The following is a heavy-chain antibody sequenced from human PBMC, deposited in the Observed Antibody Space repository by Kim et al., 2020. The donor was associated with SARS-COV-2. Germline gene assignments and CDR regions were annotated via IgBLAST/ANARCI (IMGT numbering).Heavy chain of an antibody. CDR2: ISSSGSTI. J-gene: IGHJ6*02. D-gene: IGHD3-10*01. CDR1: GFTFSDYY. CDR3: ARKDGSAPRYYGMDV. Sequence: GGSLRLSCAASGFTFSDYYMSRIRQAPGKGLEWVSYISSSGSTIYYADSVKGRFTISRDNAKNSLYLQMNSLRAEDTAVYYCARKDGSAPRYYGMDVWGQGTTVTVSS. V-gene: IGHV3-11*04.